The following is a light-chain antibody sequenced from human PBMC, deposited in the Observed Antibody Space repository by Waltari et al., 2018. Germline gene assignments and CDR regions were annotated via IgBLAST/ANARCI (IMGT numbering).Light chain of an antibody. CDR1: QSVSTNY. CDR3: HLYGSSRT. CDR2: GAP. Sequence: NALTQSPGSISLSPGERATLPCRASQSVSTNYFAWYQQPPGRAPRLLIYGAPCRATGNPGWFSGSWARTDFPITISRLDPEVSAVYCCHLYGSSRTFGGGTKVEIK. V-gene: IGKV3-20*01. J-gene: IGKJ4*01.